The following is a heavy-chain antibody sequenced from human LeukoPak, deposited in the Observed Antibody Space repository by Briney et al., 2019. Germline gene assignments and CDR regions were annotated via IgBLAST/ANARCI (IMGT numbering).Heavy chain of an antibody. CDR2: ISGNGHNT. Sequence: GGSLRLSCAASGFTFSSSAMSWVRQPPGKGLEWVSAISGNGHNTYYAGSVRGRFTISRDNSKNTLYLQMNSLRAEDAAVYYCAKDPGGNYYDSSGYDYWGQGTLVTVSS. V-gene: IGHV3-23*01. CDR3: AKDPGGNYYDSSGYDY. D-gene: IGHD3-22*01. CDR1: GFTFSSSA. J-gene: IGHJ4*02.